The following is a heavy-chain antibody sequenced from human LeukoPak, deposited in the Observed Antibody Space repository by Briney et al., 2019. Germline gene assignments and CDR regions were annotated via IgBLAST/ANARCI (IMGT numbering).Heavy chain of an antibody. Sequence: PGGSLRLSCAASGITSSNFYMMWVRQAPGKGLEWVSYISSSGSTIYYADSVKGRFTISRDNAKNSLYLQMNSLRAEDTAVYYCARGPYYYDSSGYDYWGQGTLVTVSS. CDR3: ARGPYYYDSSGYDY. J-gene: IGHJ4*02. D-gene: IGHD3-22*01. CDR1: GITSSNFY. CDR2: ISSSGSTI. V-gene: IGHV3-11*01.